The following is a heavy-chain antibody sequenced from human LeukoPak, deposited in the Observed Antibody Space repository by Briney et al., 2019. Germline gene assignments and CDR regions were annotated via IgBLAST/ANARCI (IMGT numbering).Heavy chain of an antibody. CDR2: INHSGST. V-gene: IGHV4-34*01. J-gene: IGHJ5*02. D-gene: IGHD3-10*01. CDR3: ARERITMVRGVIRRGNWFDP. Sequence: SETLSLTCAVSGGSFSGYYWSWIRQPPGKGLEWIGEINHSGSTNYNPSLKSRVTISVDTSKNQFSLKLSSVTAAGTAVYYCARERITMVRGVIRRGNWFDPWGQGTLVTVSS. CDR1: GGSFSGYY.